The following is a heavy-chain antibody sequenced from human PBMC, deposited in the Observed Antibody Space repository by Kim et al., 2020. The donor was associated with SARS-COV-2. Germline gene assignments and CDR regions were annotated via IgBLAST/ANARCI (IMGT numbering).Heavy chain of an antibody. Sequence: GGSLRLSCAASGFTFSSYAMHWVRQAPGKGLEYVSAISSNGGSTYYANSVKGRFTISRDNSKNTLYLQMGSLRAEDMAVYYCASARPMGRSTPGAFDIWGQGTMVTVSS. CDR3: ASARPMGRSTPGAFDI. D-gene: IGHD2-2*01. V-gene: IGHV3-64*01. CDR2: ISSNGGST. CDR1: GFTFSSYA. J-gene: IGHJ3*02.